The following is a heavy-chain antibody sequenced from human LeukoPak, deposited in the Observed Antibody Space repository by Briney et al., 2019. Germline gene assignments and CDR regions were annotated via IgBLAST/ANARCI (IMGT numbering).Heavy chain of an antibody. V-gene: IGHV1-69*13. D-gene: IGHD1-26*01. J-gene: IGHJ4*02. Sequence: SVKVACKASGGTFNNYAINWVRQVPGQVREWMGGIFPLFETTNYTQGCKGRVTISADDSTNTAYMELNSLRTEDTAVYYCARGRERQGHYCHFWGQGTLVTVSS. CDR2: IFPLFETT. CDR3: ARGRERQGHYCHF. CDR1: GGTFNNYA.